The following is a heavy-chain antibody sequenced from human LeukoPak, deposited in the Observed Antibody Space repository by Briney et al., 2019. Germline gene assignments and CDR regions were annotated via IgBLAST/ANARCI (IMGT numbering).Heavy chain of an antibody. CDR1: GFTFSNYG. CDR3: ARDSEFDSSGYSPPLQY. Sequence: GGSLRLSCAASGFTFSNYGMHWVRQAPGKGLEWVAVIWYDGSDKYYADPVKGRFTISRDNSKNTLYLQMNSLRAEDTAVYYCARDSEFDSSGYSPPLQYWSQGTLVTVSS. D-gene: IGHD3-22*01. J-gene: IGHJ4*02. CDR2: IWYDGSDK. V-gene: IGHV3-33*01.